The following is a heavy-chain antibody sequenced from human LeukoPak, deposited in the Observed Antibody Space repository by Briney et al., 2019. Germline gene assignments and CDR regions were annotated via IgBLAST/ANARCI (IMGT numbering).Heavy chain of an antibody. CDR3: RREVGGGVIRESLLDP. V-gene: IGHV1-2*02. CDR2: MNSDTGAT. D-gene: IGHD2-8*02. Sequence: ASVKVSCKASGYTLTQYLIHWVRQSPGQGPEWMGWMNSDTGATNYAQKFQGRVTMTRDTSITTAYMDLTRLTSDDRAVYYVRREVGGGVIRESLLDPWGPGTLVTVSS. CDR1: GYTLTQYL. J-gene: IGHJ5*02.